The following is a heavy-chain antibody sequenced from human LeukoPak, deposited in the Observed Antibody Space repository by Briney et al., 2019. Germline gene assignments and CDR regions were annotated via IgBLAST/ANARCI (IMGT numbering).Heavy chain of an antibody. CDR3: ARDRWVANKYEGDFDY. J-gene: IGHJ4*02. CDR2: ISTAGDRI. CDR1: LFSFKNYE. Sequence: GGSLSLSRAASLFSFKNYEMKWVREVPGGGVEWISYISTAGDRIYYADSVKGRFTISRDNAQNSLYLQMSNLRAEDTAVYYCARDRWVANKYEGDFDYWGQGTLVTVSS. V-gene: IGHV3-48*03. D-gene: IGHD5-12*01.